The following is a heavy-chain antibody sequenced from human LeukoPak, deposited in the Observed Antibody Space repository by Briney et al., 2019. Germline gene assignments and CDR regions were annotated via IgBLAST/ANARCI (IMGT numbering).Heavy chain of an antibody. CDR1: GFTFDDYA. D-gene: IGHD3-10*01. J-gene: IGHJ6*03. CDR2: ISWDGGST. CDR3: ARGIQLWSRRTYFFYMDV. Sequence: QPGGSLRLSCAASGFTFDDYAMHWVRQAPGKGLEWVSLISWDGGSTYYADSVKGRFTISRDNSKNTLYLQMNSLRAEDTAVYYCARGIQLWSRRTYFFYMDVWGKGTTVTVSS. V-gene: IGHV3-43D*03.